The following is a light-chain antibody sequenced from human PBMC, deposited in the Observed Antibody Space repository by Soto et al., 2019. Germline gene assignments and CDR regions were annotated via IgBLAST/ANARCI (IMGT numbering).Light chain of an antibody. V-gene: IGKV1-39*01. CDR2: VAF. CDR3: QQSYSTHPIT. J-gene: IGKJ5*01. Sequence: DIQITQSPSSLSAAVGDTVTMTCRARQSIALSVNWYQQKPGKAPKLLLYVAFTLESGVPSRFSGSGSATEFTLTIRSLKPADFATYYCQQSYSTHPITFGQGTRLEIK. CDR1: QSIALS.